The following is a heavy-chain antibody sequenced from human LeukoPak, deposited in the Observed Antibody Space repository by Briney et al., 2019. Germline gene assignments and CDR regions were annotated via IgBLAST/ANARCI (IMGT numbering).Heavy chain of an antibody. CDR3: ARAPAVVVVADGAEYFQH. CDR1: GGSISSGGYY. Sequence: PSKTLSLTCTVSGGSISSGGYYWSWIRQHPGKGLEWIGYIYYSGSTYYNPSLKSRVTISVDTSKNQFSLKLSSVTAADTAVYYCARAPAVVVVADGAEYFQHWGQGTLVTVSS. J-gene: IGHJ1*01. CDR2: IYYSGST. D-gene: IGHD2-15*01. V-gene: IGHV4-31*03.